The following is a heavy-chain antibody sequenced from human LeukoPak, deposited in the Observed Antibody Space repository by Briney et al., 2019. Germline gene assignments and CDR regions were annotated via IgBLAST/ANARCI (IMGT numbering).Heavy chain of an antibody. CDR1: GYTFTANY. J-gene: IGHJ4*02. CDR2: INPNSGGT. Sequence: ASVKVSCKASGYTFTANYMHWVRQAPGQGLEWMGWINPNSGGTNYAQKLQGRVTMTTDTSTSTAYMELRSLRSDDTAVYYCAREVPYDTSVYYQPFDYWGQGTLVTVSS. D-gene: IGHD3-22*01. V-gene: IGHV1-2*02. CDR3: AREVPYDTSVYYQPFDY.